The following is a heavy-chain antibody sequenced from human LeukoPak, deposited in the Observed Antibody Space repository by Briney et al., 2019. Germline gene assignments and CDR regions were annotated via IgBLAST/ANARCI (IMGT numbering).Heavy chain of an antibody. D-gene: IGHD6-19*01. J-gene: IGHJ4*02. CDR3: TTGYSSGWYNEGNY. CDR1: GFTFSRYW. V-gene: IGHV3-7*01. CDR2: IKQDGSGE. Sequence: PGGSLRLSCVASGFTFSRYWMSWVRQAPGKGLEWVAKIKQDGSGEYYLDSVKGRFIISRDNAKNSLYLQVNSLGADDTAVYFCTTGYSSGWYNEGNYWGLGTLVTVSS.